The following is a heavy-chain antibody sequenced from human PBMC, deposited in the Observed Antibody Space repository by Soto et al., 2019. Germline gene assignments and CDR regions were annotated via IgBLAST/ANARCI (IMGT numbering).Heavy chain of an antibody. CDR2: ISSVYDT. D-gene: IGHD2-2*01. CDR3: TKTYRDTAYATGLLAAFDV. CDR1: GFTFSSYA. V-gene: IGHV3-23*01. Sequence: EVQLLESGGNLVQPGESLRLSCAASGFTFSSYAMSWVRQAPGKGLEWVSHISSVYDTYYADSVKGRFTISRDNSKKTLYLQMNGLREEDTAVYFCTKTYRDTAYATGLLAAFDVWGQGTMVTVSS. J-gene: IGHJ3*01.